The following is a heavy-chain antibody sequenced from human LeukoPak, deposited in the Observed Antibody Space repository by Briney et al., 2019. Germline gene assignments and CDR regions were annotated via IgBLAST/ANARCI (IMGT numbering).Heavy chain of an antibody. CDR3: AREGGEVYFDY. V-gene: IGHV3-21*01. D-gene: IGHD3-16*01. Sequence: SEGSLRLSCAASGFTFSSYSMNWVRQAPGKGLEWVSSISSSSSYIYYADSVKGRFTISRDNAKSSLYLQMNSLRAEDTAVYYCAREGGEVYFDYWGQGTLVTVSS. J-gene: IGHJ4*02. CDR1: GFTFSSYS. CDR2: ISSSSSYI.